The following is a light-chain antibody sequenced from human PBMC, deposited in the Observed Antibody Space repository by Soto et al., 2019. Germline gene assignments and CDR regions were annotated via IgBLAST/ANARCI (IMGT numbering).Light chain of an antibody. CDR3: QVWDSSSDHVE. V-gene: IGLV3-21*02. Sequence: SYELTQPPSVSVAPGQTAMMTCGGNNIGSKTVHWYQQKPGQAPVLVVYDDRARPSGIPERFSGSNSGNTATLTISTVAVGDEADYYCQVWDSSSDHVEFGGGTKLIVL. J-gene: IGLJ2*01. CDR1: NIGSKT. CDR2: DDR.